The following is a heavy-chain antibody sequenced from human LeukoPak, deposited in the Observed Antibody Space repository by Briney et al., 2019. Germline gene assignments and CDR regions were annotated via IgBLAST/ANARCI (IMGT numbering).Heavy chain of an antibody. D-gene: IGHD2-2*02. V-gene: IGHV1-2*02. Sequence: PRASVKVSCKASGYTFTGYYMHWVRQAPGQGLEWMGWINPNSGGTNYAQKFQGRVTMTRDTSISTAYMELSRLRSDDTAVYYCARGGVPAAIPDDAFDIWGQGTMVTVSS. CDR1: GYTFTGYY. J-gene: IGHJ3*02. CDR3: ARGGVPAAIPDDAFDI. CDR2: INPNSGGT.